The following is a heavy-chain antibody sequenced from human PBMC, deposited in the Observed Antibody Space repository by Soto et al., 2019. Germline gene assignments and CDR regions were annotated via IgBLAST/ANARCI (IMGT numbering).Heavy chain of an antibody. Sequence: SLRMCVTCTVAGGTISSGCYYWSWIKQHPGKGPEWIGYISHSGSTYYTPSLKSRVIISADTSKNQFSVNLTSVTAADTAVYYCAREYTYGSNFFDCWGQGALVTVSS. CDR3: AREYTYGSNFFDC. J-gene: IGHJ4*02. V-gene: IGHV4-31*03. CDR1: GGTISSGCYY. D-gene: IGHD5-18*01. CDR2: ISHSGST.